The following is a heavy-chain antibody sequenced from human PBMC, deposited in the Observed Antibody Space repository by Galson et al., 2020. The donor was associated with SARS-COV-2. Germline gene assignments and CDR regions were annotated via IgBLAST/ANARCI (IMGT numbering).Heavy chain of an antibody. V-gene: IGHV1-18*04. CDR1: GYTFSSYG. D-gene: IGHD2-15*01. CDR3: ARVYCSGGTCYSTLDY. J-gene: IGHJ4*02. CDR2: ISAYNANT. Sequence: ASVKVSCKASGYTFSSYGISWVRQAPGQGLEWMGWISAYNANTNYAQKLQGRVTMTTDTSTSTAYMELRSLRSDDTAVYYCARVYCSGGTCYSTLDYWGQGTLVIVSS.